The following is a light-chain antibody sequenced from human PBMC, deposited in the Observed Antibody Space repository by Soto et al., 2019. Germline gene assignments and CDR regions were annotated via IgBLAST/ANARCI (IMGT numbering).Light chain of an antibody. CDR1: QRVSPN. Sequence: ETVLTQSPGSLSLSPWERAALSCRASQRVSPNVAWYQQRPGQAPRLLIYGASTRATGIPGRFSGSGSGTEFTLTISSLESEDFAVYYCQQYYTWPSFGQGTRLEI. V-gene: IGKV3-15*01. CDR3: QQYYTWPS. J-gene: IGKJ5*01. CDR2: GAS.